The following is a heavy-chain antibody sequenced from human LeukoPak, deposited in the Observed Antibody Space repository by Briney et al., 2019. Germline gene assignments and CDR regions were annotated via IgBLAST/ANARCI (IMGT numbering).Heavy chain of an antibody. D-gene: IGHD6-13*01. V-gene: IGHV1-46*01. CDR2: INPSGGST. CDR3: AREFSSSWDGDAFDI. Sequence: ASVTVSCKASGYTFTSYAMNWVRQAPGQGLEWMGIINPSGGSTSYAQKFQGRVTMTRDMSTSTVYMELSSLRSEDTAVYYCAREFSSSWDGDAFDIWGQGTMVTVSS. J-gene: IGHJ3*02. CDR1: GYTFTSYA.